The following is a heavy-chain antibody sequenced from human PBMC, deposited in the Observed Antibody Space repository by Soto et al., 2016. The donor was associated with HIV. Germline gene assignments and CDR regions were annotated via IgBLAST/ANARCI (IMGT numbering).Heavy chain of an antibody. J-gene: IGHJ3*02. Sequence: EVQLVESGGGLVQPGGSLRLSCAASGITASGTYMTWVRQAPGRALEWVSLIYNGGNAYYADSVKGRFAISRDNSKNTLYLQMNSLRAEDTAVYYCARDSDFDGLLIWGQGTMVSVSS. CDR1: GITASGTY. D-gene: IGHD5-12*01. CDR2: IYNGGNA. CDR3: ARDSDFDGLLI. V-gene: IGHV3-66*01.